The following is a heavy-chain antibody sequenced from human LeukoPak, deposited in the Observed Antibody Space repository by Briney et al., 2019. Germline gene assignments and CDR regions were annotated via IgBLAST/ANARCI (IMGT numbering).Heavy chain of an antibody. Sequence: PGGSLRLSCAASGFAVCTKFMTSVRPPPAKGLERGSVIYTGGLTYYADSVKGRFTISRDNSKNTLYLQMNNLKADDTAVYYCAKDEAAAGGGLDYWGQGTLVIVSS. V-gene: IGHV3-53*01. CDR2: IYTGGLT. J-gene: IGHJ4*02. CDR3: AKDEAAAGGGLDY. CDR1: GFAVCTKF. D-gene: IGHD6-13*01.